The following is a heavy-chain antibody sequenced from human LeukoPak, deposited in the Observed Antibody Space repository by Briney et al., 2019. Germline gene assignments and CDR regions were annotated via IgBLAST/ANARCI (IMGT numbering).Heavy chain of an antibody. V-gene: IGHV4-4*07. CDR1: GGSISSYY. CDR2: IYSTGST. Sequence: PSETLSLTCTVSGGSISSYYWSWIRQPAGKGLEWIGRIYSTGSTNYNPSLKSRITMSVDTSKNQFSLRLRSVTAADTAVYYCARQIASAGTAGFDFWGQGALVTVSS. D-gene: IGHD6-13*01. CDR3: ARQIASAGTAGFDF. J-gene: IGHJ4*02.